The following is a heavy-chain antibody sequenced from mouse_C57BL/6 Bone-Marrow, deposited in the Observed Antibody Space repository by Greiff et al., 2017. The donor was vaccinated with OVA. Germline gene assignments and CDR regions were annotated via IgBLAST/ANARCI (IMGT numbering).Heavy chain of an antibody. V-gene: IGHV14-4*01. CDR3: TTAYGSSYEDWYFDV. D-gene: IGHD1-1*01. J-gene: IGHJ1*03. Sequence: EVQLQQSGAELVRPGASVKLSCTASGFNIKDDYMHWVKQRPEQGLEWIGWIDPENGDTEYASQFPGPATITADTSSNTAYLQLSSLTSEDTAVYYCTTAYGSSYEDWYFDVWGTGTTVTVSS. CDR1: GFNIKDDY. CDR2: IDPENGDT.